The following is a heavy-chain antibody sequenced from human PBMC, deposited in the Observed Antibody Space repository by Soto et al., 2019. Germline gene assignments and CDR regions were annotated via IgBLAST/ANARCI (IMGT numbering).Heavy chain of an antibody. Sequence: GGSLRLSCAASGFTFSSYAMSWVRQAPGRGLEWVSAISGSGGSTYYADSVKGRFTISRDNSKNTLYLQMNSLRAEDTAVYYCARPSGGWYYFDYWGQGTLVTVSS. V-gene: IGHV3-23*01. CDR3: ARPSGGWYYFDY. CDR2: ISGSGGST. J-gene: IGHJ4*02. CDR1: GFTFSSYA. D-gene: IGHD6-19*01.